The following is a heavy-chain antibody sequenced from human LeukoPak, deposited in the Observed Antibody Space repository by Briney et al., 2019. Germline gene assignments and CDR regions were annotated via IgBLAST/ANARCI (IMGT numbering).Heavy chain of an antibody. V-gene: IGHV1-46*01. D-gene: IGHD6-6*01. Sequence: ASVKVSCKASGYTFTSYYMHWVRQAPGQGLEWMGIINPSGGSTSYAQKFQGRVTMTRDTSTSTVYMELSSLRSEGTAVYYCARVQSRSSSSRGPYYYGMDVWGQGTTVTVSS. CDR1: GYTFTSYY. J-gene: IGHJ6*02. CDR3: ARVQSRSSSSRGPYYYGMDV. CDR2: INPSGGST.